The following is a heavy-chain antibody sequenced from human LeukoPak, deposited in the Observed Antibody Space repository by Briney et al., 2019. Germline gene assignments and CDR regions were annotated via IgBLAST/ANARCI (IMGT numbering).Heavy chain of an antibody. CDR2: INPNSGGT. J-gene: IGHJ4*02. CDR1: EYTFTGYY. V-gene: IGHV1-2*02. Sequence: ASVKVSCKASEYTFTGYYMHWVRQAPGQGLEWMGWINPNSGGTNYAQKFQGRVTMTRDTSISTAYMELSRLRSDDTAVYYCARPVVVAADFDYWGQGTLVTVSS. CDR3: ARPVVVAADFDY. D-gene: IGHD2-15*01.